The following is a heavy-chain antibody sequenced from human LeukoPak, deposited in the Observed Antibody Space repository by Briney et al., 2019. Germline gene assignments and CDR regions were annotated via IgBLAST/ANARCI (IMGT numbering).Heavy chain of an antibody. CDR3: AKAVVVVPAPGADFDY. CDR2: ISGSGGST. D-gene: IGHD2-2*01. J-gene: IGHJ4*02. Sequence: GGSLRLSCAASGFTFSSYAMSWVRQAPGKGLEWVSAISGSGGSTYYADSVKGRFTISRDNSKNTLYLQMNSLRAEDTAVYYCAKAVVVVPAPGADFDYWGQGTLVTVSS. CDR1: GFTFSSYA. V-gene: IGHV3-23*01.